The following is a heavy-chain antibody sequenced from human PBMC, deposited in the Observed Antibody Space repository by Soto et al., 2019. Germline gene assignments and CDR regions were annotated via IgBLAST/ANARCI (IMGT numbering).Heavy chain of an antibody. J-gene: IGHJ4*02. CDR3: ARLITIFGVVTKTYYFDY. D-gene: IGHD3-3*01. Sequence: GESLKISCKGSGYSFTSYWIGWVRQMPGKGLEWMGIIYPGDSDTRYSPSFQGQVTISADKSISTAYLQWSSLKASDTAMYYCARLITIFGVVTKTYYFDYWGQGTLVTVSS. V-gene: IGHV5-51*01. CDR1: GYSFTSYW. CDR2: IYPGDSDT.